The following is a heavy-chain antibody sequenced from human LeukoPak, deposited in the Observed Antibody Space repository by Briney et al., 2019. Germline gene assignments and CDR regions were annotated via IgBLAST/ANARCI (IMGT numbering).Heavy chain of an antibody. Sequence: PSRSLTLSCAASGFTFSSYGLHWVRQAPGQGLEWVAVIWYDGSNKYYADSVKGRFTISRDNAKNSLYMQMNSLRAEDTAVYYCARAPYSGSWYTGRDYYYGMDVWGQGTTVTVSS. J-gene: IGHJ6*02. CDR2: IWYDGSNK. D-gene: IGHD6-13*01. CDR3: ARAPYSGSWYTGRDYYYGMDV. V-gene: IGHV3-33*03. CDR1: GFTFSSYG.